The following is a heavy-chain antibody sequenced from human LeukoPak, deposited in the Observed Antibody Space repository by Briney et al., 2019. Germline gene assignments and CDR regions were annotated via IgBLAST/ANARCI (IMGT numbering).Heavy chain of an antibody. CDR2: IYHSGST. CDR1: GYSISSAYY. V-gene: IGHV4-38-2*02. D-gene: IGHD3-10*01. J-gene: IGHJ4*02. Sequence: SETLSLTCTVSGYSISSAYYWGWIRQPSGKGLEWIGSIYHSGSTSYSPSLKSRVTISVGTSKNQFSLKLTSVTAADTAVYYCARGFRTGPMVRGVTLFDYWGQGTLVTVSS. CDR3: ARGFRTGPMVRGVTLFDY.